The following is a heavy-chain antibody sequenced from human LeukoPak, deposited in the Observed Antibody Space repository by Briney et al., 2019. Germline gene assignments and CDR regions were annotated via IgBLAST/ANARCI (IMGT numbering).Heavy chain of an antibody. J-gene: IGHJ6*03. CDR3: AKNYYDSSCYYDPSYYYYMDV. D-gene: IGHD3-22*01. CDR2: LSGSGGST. Sequence: GGSLRLSCAASGFTFSSYAMSWVRQAPGKGLEWVSALSGSGGSTYYADSVKGRFTISRDNSKNTLYLQMNSLRAEDTAVYHCAKNYYDSSCYYDPSYYYYMDVWGKGTTVTVSS. V-gene: IGHV3-23*01. CDR1: GFTFSSYA.